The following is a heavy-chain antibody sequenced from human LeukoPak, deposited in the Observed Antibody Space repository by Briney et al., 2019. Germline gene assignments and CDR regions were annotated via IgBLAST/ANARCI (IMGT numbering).Heavy chain of an antibody. CDR2: ISYDGSNK. D-gene: IGHD4-17*01. CDR3: AKVDYGDSYAHFDY. J-gene: IGHJ4*02. Sequence: PGGSLRLSCAASGFTFSSYGMHWVRQAPVKGLEWVAVISYDGSNKYYADSVKGRFTISRDNSKNTLYLQMNSLRAEDTAVYYCAKVDYGDSYAHFDYWGQGTLVTVSS. CDR1: GFTFSSYG. V-gene: IGHV3-30*18.